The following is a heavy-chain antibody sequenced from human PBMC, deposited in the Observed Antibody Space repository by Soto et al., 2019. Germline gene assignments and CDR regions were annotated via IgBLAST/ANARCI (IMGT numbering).Heavy chain of an antibody. D-gene: IGHD6-25*01. CDR3: ARESAASHKINWFDP. J-gene: IGHJ5*02. Sequence: QVQLQESGPGLVKPSETLSLTCTVSGGSITSYYWSWIRQPPGQGLAWIGFIHYSGSTKDTTSLKGRVTISVDAAQDHPSLKLSSVTAADTAVYYCARESAASHKINWFDPWGQGTLVTVSS. CDR1: GGSITSYY. CDR2: IHYSGST. V-gene: IGHV4-59*01.